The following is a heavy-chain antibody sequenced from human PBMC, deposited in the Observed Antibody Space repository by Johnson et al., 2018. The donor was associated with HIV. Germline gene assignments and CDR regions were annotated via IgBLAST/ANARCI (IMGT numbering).Heavy chain of an antibody. Sequence: VQLVESGGGLVQPGGSLRLSCAVSGFTFNTYWMHWVRQAPGKGLVWVARINNAGGSTSYVDSVKGRFTVSRDNAKNTLYLQMNSLRTDDTGVDYCAREGPSERAGFDIWGQGTMVTVAS. CDR1: GFTFNTYW. J-gene: IGHJ3*02. V-gene: IGHV3-74*01. CDR2: INNAGGST. CDR3: AREGPSERAGFDI.